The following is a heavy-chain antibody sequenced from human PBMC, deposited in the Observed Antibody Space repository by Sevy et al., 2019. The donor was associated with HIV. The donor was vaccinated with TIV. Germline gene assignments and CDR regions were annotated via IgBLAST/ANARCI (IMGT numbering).Heavy chain of an antibody. CDR2: IWYDGSNK. CDR3: ARDFRYCSSTSCYRYYYYYGMDV. D-gene: IGHD2-2*01. J-gene: IGHJ6*02. CDR1: GFTFSSYG. Sequence: GGSLRLSCAASGFTFSSYGMHWVRQAPGKGLEWVAVIWYDGSNKYYADSVKGRFTISRDNSKNTLYLQMNSLIAEDTAVYYCARDFRYCSSTSCYRYYYYYGMDVWGQGTTVTVSS. V-gene: IGHV3-33*01.